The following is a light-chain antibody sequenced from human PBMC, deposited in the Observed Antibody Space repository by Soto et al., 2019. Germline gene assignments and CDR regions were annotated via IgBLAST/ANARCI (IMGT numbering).Light chain of an antibody. V-gene: IGKV3-20*01. CDR1: QSFRSNY. Sequence: EVVLTQSPGTLSLSPGERATLSCRASQSFRSNYLAWYQQRPGPAPRLLIYGVSSRASCIPDRFSGSVSGTDFTLTISRLEPYDSAVYYCQQYDRIPGFTFGGGTMVEI. J-gene: IGKJ4*01. CDR3: QQYDRIPGFT. CDR2: GVS.